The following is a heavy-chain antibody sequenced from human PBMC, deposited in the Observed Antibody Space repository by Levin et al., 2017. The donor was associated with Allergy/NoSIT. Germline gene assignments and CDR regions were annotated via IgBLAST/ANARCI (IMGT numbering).Heavy chain of an antibody. Sequence: LSLPCAASGFTFSGYNMHWVRQAPGKGLEWVSSISSSSSYIYYADSVKGRFTISRDNAKHSLYLQMNSLRADDTAMYYCARGDCGGGGCYSLSVRAFDIWGQGTKVAVSS. J-gene: IGHJ3*02. CDR2: ISSSSSYI. D-gene: IGHD2-15*01. V-gene: IGHV3-21*01. CDR1: GFTFSGYN. CDR3: ARGDCGGGGCYSLSVRAFDI.